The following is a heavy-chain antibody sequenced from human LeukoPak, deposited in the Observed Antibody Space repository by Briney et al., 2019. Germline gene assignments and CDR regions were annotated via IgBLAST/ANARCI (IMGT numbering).Heavy chain of an antibody. CDR1: GFTFSSYW. V-gene: IGHV3-7*01. CDR2: IKQDGSEK. J-gene: IGHJ4*02. CDR3: ARGGAAQIYDFWSGYYTGDY. D-gene: IGHD3-3*01. Sequence: GGSLRLSCAASGFTFSSYWMSWVRQAPGKGLEWVANIKQDGSEKYYVDSVKGRFTISRDNAKNSLYLQMNSLRAEDTAVYYCARGGAAQIYDFWSGYYTGDYWGQGTLVTVSS.